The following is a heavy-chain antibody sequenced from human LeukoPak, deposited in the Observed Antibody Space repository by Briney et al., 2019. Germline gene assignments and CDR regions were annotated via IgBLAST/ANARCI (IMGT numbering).Heavy chain of an antibody. CDR3: PRDAKVVVPPALDP. CDR1: GFPFSSYS. Sequence: GGSLRLSCAASGFPFSSYSMNWVRQAPGKGLEWVLYISSSSSYIYYADSVKGRFTSSRDKAKHSLYRPMNSLRAEDTALYYCPRDAKVVVPPALDPWGQGTLLTVPS. J-gene: IGHJ5*02. CDR2: ISSSSSYI. V-gene: IGHV3-21*01. D-gene: IGHD2-2*01.